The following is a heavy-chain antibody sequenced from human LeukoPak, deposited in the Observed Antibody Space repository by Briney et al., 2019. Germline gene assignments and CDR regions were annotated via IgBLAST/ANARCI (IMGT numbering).Heavy chain of an antibody. V-gene: IGHV4-39*01. Sequence: PSETLSLTCSVSGGSISTSGYYWGWIRQPPGKGLEYIGSMYYSGSTDYNPSLKSRVTISVDTSNNHFSLRLSSVTAADAAVYYCARRRGMFSYYFDYWGQGTLVTVSS. D-gene: IGHD3-10*02. J-gene: IGHJ4*02. CDR3: ARRRGMFSYYFDY. CDR1: GGSISTSGYY. CDR2: MYYSGST.